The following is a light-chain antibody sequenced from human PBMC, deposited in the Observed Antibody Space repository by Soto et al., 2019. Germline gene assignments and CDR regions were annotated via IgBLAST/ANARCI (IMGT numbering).Light chain of an antibody. Sequence: QSALAQPPSASGSPGQSVTISCTGSGSDIGAYNFVSWYQQHPGKAPKLMIFGVTKRPSGVPDRFSGSKSGNTASLTVSGLHADDEAVYYCSSFTSSSTLEVFGGGTQLTVL. CDR2: GVT. CDR3: SSFTSSSTLEV. CDR1: GSDIGAYNF. V-gene: IGLV2-8*01. J-gene: IGLJ3*02.